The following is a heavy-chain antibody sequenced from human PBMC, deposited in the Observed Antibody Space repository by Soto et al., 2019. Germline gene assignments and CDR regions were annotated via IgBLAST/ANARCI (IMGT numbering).Heavy chain of an antibody. V-gene: IGHV4-59*08. J-gene: IGHJ3*01. CDR1: GGSISTYY. Sequence: PLETLSLTCTVSGGSISTYYWSWIRQPPGKGLEWIGHIYYSGSTYYNPSLKSRVTISVDTSKNQFSLKLNSVTAADTAMYYRARPAEANEVRRAFDFWGQGTMVTVSS. D-gene: IGHD6-13*01. CDR3: ARPAEANEVRRAFDF. CDR2: IYYSGST.